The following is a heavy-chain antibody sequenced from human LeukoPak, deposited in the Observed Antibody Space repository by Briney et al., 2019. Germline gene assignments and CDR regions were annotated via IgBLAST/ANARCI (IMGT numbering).Heavy chain of an antibody. J-gene: IGHJ4*02. V-gene: IGHV3-30*02. CDR1: GFTFSGYG. CDR3: AKDLVTSSSWYIIPRGFDY. D-gene: IGHD6-13*01. Sequence: GGSLRLSRAASGFTFSGYGMHWVRQAPGKGLEWVAFIRYDGSNKYYADSVKGRFTISRDNSKNTLYLQMNSLRAEDTAVYYCAKDLVTSSSWYIIPRGFDYWGQGTLVTVSS. CDR2: IRYDGSNK.